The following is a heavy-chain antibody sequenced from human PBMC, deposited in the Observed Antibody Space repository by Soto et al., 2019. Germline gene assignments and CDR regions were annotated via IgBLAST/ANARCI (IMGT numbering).Heavy chain of an antibody. J-gene: IGHJ6*02. CDR2: INPGDSDI. D-gene: IGHD4-4*01. V-gene: IGHV5-51*01. CDR1: GYSFTTYW. Sequence: PGESLKISCKASGYSFTTYWIAWVRQMPGKGLEWMGIINPGDSDIRYSPSFQGQATISADNSISTAYLQWSSLKASDTAMYYCARHEQFYYYYYGMDVWGQGTAVTVSS. CDR3: ARHEQFYYYYYGMDV.